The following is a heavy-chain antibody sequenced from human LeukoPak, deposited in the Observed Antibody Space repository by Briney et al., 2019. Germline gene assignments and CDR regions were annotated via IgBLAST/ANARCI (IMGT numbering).Heavy chain of an antibody. CDR2: ISGSGGST. V-gene: IGHV3-23*01. D-gene: IGHD3-10*01. CDR1: GFTFSSYA. Sequence: GGSLRLSCAASGFTFSSYAMSWVRQAPGKGLEWVSAISGSGGSTYYADSVKGRFTISRDNSKNTLYLQMNSLRAEDTAVYYCAKVYKDHYGSGSWAINWFDPWGQGTLVTVSS. CDR3: AKVYKDHYGSGSWAINWFDP. J-gene: IGHJ5*02.